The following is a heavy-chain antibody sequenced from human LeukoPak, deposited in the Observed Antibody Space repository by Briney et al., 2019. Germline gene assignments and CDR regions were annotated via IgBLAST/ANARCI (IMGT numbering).Heavy chain of an antibody. Sequence: ASVKVSCKASGGTFSSYAISWVRQAPGQGLEWMGGIIPIFGTANYAQKFQGRVTITADESTSTAYMELSSLRSEDTAVYYCARNSPPGSGQYYYYGMDVWGQGTTVTVSS. V-gene: IGHV1-69*13. CDR2: IIPIFGTA. CDR1: GGTFSSYA. CDR3: ARNSPPGSGQYYYYGMDV. D-gene: IGHD3-10*01. J-gene: IGHJ6*02.